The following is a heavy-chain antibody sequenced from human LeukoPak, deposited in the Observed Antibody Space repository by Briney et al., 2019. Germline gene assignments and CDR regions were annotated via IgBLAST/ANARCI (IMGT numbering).Heavy chain of an antibody. J-gene: IGHJ4*02. Sequence: PGGSLRLSCAASGFTFHSYAMTWVRQAPGKGLEWVSAISGSGGSTYYADSVKGRFAISRDNSWNTLFLQLNSLRAEDTAVYYCAREGGGDYGEGFDYWGQGTLVTVSS. CDR1: GFTFHSYA. CDR3: AREGGGDYGEGFDY. V-gene: IGHV3-23*01. D-gene: IGHD4/OR15-4a*01. CDR2: ISGSGGST.